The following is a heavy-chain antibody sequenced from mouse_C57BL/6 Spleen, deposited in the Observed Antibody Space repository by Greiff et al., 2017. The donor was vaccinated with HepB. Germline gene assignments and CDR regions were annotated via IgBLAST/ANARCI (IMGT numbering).Heavy chain of an antibody. CDR3: AREWDYYAYYFDY. Sequence: LEESGPGLVKPSQSLSLTCSVTGYSITSGYYWNWIRQFPGNKLEWMGYISYDGSNNYNPSLKNRISITRDTSKNQFFLKLNSVTTEDTATYYCAREWDYYAYYFDYWGQGTTLTVSS. CDR2: ISYDGSN. D-gene: IGHD1-1*01. V-gene: IGHV3-6*01. CDR1: GYSITSGYY. J-gene: IGHJ2*01.